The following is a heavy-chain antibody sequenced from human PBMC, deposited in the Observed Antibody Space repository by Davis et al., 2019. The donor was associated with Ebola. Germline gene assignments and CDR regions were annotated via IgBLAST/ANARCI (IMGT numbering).Heavy chain of an antibody. CDR3: ASADDYYDSSGDYYEGGY. CDR1: GFTFSSYS. J-gene: IGHJ4*02. Sequence: GESLKISCAASGFTFSSYSMNWVRQAPGKGLEWVSYISSSSSTIYYADSVKGRFTISRDNAKNSLYLQMNSLRDEDTAVYYCASADDYYDSSGDYYEGGYWGQGTLVTVSS. CDR2: ISSSSSTI. D-gene: IGHD3-22*01. V-gene: IGHV3-48*02.